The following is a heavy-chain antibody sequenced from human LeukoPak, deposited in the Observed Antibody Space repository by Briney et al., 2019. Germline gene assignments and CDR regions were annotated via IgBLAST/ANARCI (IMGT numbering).Heavy chain of an antibody. J-gene: IGHJ4*02. Sequence: ASVKVSFKASVGTFSSYAISWGRQAPGQGLEWMGGIIPIFGTANYAQKFQGRVTITADESTSTAYMELSSLRSDDTAVYYCARDLDYDIFMVHYWGQGTLVTVSS. CDR1: VGTFSSYA. CDR2: IIPIFGTA. V-gene: IGHV1-69*13. CDR3: ARDLDYDIFMVHY. D-gene: IGHD3-9*01.